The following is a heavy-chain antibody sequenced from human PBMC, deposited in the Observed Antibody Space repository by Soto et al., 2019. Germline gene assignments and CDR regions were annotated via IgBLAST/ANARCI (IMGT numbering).Heavy chain of an antibody. Sequence: SETLSLTCTVSGGSISSGGYYWSWIRQHPGKGLEWIGYIYYSGSTYYNPSLKSRVTISVDTSKNQFSLKLSSVTAADTAVYYCARDTASDWYFDLWGRGTLVTVSS. J-gene: IGHJ2*01. V-gene: IGHV4-31*03. CDR3: ARDTASDWYFDL. D-gene: IGHD2-21*02. CDR1: GGSISSGGYY. CDR2: IYYSGST.